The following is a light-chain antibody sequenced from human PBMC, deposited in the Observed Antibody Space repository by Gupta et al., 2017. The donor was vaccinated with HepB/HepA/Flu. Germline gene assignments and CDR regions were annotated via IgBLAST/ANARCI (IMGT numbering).Light chain of an antibody. CDR2: WAS. Sequence: DIVMTQSPDSLAVSLGERATINCKSRQSVLNSSNNKNYLAWYQQKPGQPPKLLIYWASSRESGVPDRFSGSGSGTXFTLTIXSLQAEDVAVYYCQQYYSSPYTFGXGTKLEIK. CDR3: QQYYSSPYT. V-gene: IGKV4-1*01. J-gene: IGKJ2*01. CDR1: QSVLNSSNNKNY.